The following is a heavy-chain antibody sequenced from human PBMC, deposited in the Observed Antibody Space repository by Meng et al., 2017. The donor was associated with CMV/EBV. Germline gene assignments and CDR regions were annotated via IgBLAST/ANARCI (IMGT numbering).Heavy chain of an antibody. D-gene: IGHD6-13*01. CDR2: INSDGSST. Sequence: GESLKISCAASGFTVSSYWMHWVRQAPGKGLVWVSRINSDGSSTSYADSVKGRFTISRDNAKNTLYLQMNSLRAEDTAVYYCAREAAETYYYYGMDVWGQGTTVTVSS. CDR1: GFTVSSYW. V-gene: IGHV3-74*01. CDR3: AREAAETYYYYGMDV. J-gene: IGHJ6*02.